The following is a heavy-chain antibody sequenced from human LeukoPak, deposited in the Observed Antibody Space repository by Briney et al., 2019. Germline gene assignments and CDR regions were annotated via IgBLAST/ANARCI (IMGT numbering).Heavy chain of an antibody. CDR3: AKGDYYYDSSGYYLRGYFDY. Sequence: GGSLRLSCAASGFTFSTYAMSWVRQAPGKGLGWVSAISNSADSTFYADSVKGRFTISRDNSKNTLYLQMNSLRAEDTAVYYCAKGDYYYDSSGYYLRGYFDYWGQGILVTVSS. J-gene: IGHJ4*02. D-gene: IGHD3-22*01. V-gene: IGHV3-23*01. CDR2: ISNSADST. CDR1: GFTFSTYA.